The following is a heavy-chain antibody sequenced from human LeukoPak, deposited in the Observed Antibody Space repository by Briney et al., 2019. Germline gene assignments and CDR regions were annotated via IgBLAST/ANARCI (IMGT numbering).Heavy chain of an antibody. CDR3: ARVPRVTTAGYYYYYMDV. Sequence: GESLKISCKGSGYSFSTYWIGWVRQMPGKGLEWMGIIYPRDSDIRYSPSFQGQVTISADKSISTAYLQWSSLKASDTAMYYCARVPRVTTAGYYYYYMDVWGKGTTVTVSS. D-gene: IGHD4-11*01. CDR1: GYSFSTYW. CDR2: IYPRDSDI. J-gene: IGHJ6*03. V-gene: IGHV5-51*01.